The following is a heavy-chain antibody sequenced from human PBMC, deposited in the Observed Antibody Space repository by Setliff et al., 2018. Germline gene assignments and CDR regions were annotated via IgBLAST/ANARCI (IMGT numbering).Heavy chain of an antibody. Sequence: ASVKVSCKASGYTFISYDINWVRQAPGQGLEWMGWIGAYNGNTKYAQKFQGRVTLTTETSANTAYMELRSLRSDDTAVYYCARDAGGTISIAVFDYWGQGTLVTVSS. V-gene: IGHV1-18*01. D-gene: IGHD6-19*01. CDR2: IGAYNGNT. J-gene: IGHJ4*02. CDR3: ARDAGGTISIAVFDY. CDR1: GYTFISYD.